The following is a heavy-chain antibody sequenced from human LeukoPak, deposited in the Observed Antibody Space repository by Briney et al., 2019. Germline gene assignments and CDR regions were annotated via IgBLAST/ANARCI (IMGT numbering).Heavy chain of an antibody. J-gene: IGHJ4*02. CDR1: GFTFSSYG. CDR2: ISGSGGST. Sequence: GGSLRLSCAASGFTFSSYGMSWVRQAPGKGLEWVSAISGSGGSTYYADSVKGRFTISRDNAKNSLYLQMNSLRAEDTAVYYCATDSTSLEGDDYWGQGTLVTVSS. V-gene: IGHV3-23*01. D-gene: IGHD2-2*01. CDR3: ATDSTSLEGDDY.